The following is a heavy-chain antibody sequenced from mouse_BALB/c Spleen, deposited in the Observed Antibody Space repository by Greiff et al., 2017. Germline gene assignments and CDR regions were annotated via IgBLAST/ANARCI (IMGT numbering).Heavy chain of an antibody. J-gene: IGHJ1*01. D-gene: IGHD1-1*01. CDR2: IWAGGST. CDR3: ARGENYYGSIYWYFDV. V-gene: IGHV2-9*02. CDR1: GFSLTSYG. Sequence: VKLMESGPGLVAPSQSLSITCTVSGFSLTSYGVHWVRQPPGKGLEWLGVIWAGGSTNYNSALMSRLSISKDNSKSQVFLKMNSLQTDDTAMYYCARGENYYGSIYWYFDVWGAGTTVTVSS.